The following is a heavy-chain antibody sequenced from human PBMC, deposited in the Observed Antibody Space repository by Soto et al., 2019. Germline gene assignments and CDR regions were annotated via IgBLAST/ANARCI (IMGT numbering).Heavy chain of an antibody. D-gene: IGHD6-13*01. V-gene: IGHV3-23*01. Sequence: EVQLLESGGGLVQPGGSLRLSCAASGFTFSSYAMSWVRQAPGKGLEWVSTISGSGVSTYYADSVKGRFTISRDNSKDTLELQMNSPRAEDTGGYYWAKGGAGSSWSGVAYWGQGTLVTVSS. J-gene: IGHJ4*02. CDR1: GFTFSSYA. CDR3: AKGGAGSSWSGVAY. CDR2: ISGSGVST.